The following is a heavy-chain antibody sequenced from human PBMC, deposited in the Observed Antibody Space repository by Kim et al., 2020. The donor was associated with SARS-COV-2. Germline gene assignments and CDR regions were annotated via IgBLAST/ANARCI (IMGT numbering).Heavy chain of an antibody. Sequence: YAQGFTGRFVFSLDTSVSTAYLQISSLKAEDTAVYYCATPGIAVAGVIDYWGQGTLVTVSS. D-gene: IGHD6-19*01. CDR3: ATPGIAVAGVIDY. V-gene: IGHV7-4-1*02. J-gene: IGHJ4*02.